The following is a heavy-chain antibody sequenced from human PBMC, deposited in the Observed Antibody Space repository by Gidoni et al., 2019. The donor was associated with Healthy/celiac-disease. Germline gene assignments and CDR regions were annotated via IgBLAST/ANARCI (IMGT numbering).Heavy chain of an antibody. CDR3: ARDYSSSWYDHEGSFDY. D-gene: IGHD6-13*01. J-gene: IGHJ4*02. CDR1: GYTFTSYA. V-gene: IGHV1-3*01. Sequence: QVQLVQSGAEVKKPGASVKVSCKASGYTFTSYAMHWVRQAPGQRLEWMGWINAGNGNTKYSQKFQGRVTITRDTSASTAYMELSCLRSEDTAVYYCARDYSSSWYDHEGSFDYWGQGTLVTVSS. CDR2: INAGNGNT.